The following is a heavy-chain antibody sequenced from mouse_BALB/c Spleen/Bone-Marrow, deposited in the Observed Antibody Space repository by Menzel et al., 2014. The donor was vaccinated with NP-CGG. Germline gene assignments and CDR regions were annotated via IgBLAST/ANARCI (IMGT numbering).Heavy chain of an antibody. CDR2: ISSGSSTI. V-gene: IGHV5-17*02. CDR3: ARSPWFAY. J-gene: IGHJ3*01. CDR1: GFTFSSFG. Sequence: DVHLVGSGGGLVQPGGSRKLSCAASGFTFSSFGMHWVRQAPEKGLEWVAHISSGSSTIYYADTVKGRFTISRDNPKSTLFLQMTSLRSEDTAMYYCARSPWFAYWGQGTLVTVSA.